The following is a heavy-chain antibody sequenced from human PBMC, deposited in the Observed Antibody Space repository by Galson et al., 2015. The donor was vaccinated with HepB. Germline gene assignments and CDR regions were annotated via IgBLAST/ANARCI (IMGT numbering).Heavy chain of an antibody. CDR1: GFTFSGSA. V-gene: IGHV3-73*01. D-gene: IGHD6-13*01. CDR2: IRSKANSYAT. J-gene: IGHJ6*03. Sequence: SLRLSCAASGFTFSGSAMHWVRQASGKGLEWVGRIRSKANSYATAYAASVKGRFTISRDDSKNTAYLQMNSLKTEDTAVYYCTRSPVSIAAAGSVGSYYYYYMDVWGKGTTVTVSS. CDR3: TRSPVSIAAAGSVGSYYYYYMDV.